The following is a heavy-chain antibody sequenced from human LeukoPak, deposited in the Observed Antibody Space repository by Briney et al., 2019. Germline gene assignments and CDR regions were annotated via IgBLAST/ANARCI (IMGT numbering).Heavy chain of an antibody. CDR3: ARHRIAVAGRGWFDP. Sequence: PSETLSLTCTVSGGSISSSNYYWDWIRQPPGKGLEWIGNIYYSGSTYYNPSLKSRVTISVDTSKNQFSLKLSSVTAADTAVYYCARHRIAVAGRGWFDPWGQGTLVTVSS. CDR1: GGSISSSNYY. CDR2: IYYSGST. D-gene: IGHD6-19*01. J-gene: IGHJ5*02. V-gene: IGHV4-39*01.